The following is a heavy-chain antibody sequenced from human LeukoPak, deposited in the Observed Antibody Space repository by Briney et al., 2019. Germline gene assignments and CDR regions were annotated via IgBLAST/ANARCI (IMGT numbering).Heavy chain of an antibody. V-gene: IGHV1-46*03. D-gene: IGHD1-7*01. CDR3: ARSDPAKLQFDY. CDR2: INTSGGST. CDR1: GYTFTSYY. Sequence: GASVKVSCKASGYTFTSYYMHWVRQAPGQGLEWMGIINTSGGSTSYAQKFQGRVTMTRDTSTSTVYMELSSLRSEDTAVYYCARSDPAKLQFDYWGQGTLVTVSS. J-gene: IGHJ4*02.